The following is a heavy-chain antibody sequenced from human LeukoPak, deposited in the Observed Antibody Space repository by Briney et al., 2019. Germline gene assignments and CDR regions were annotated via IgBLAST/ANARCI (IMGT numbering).Heavy chain of an antibody. J-gene: IGHJ4*02. V-gene: IGHV3-23*01. Sequence: GGSLRLSCAASGFTFSSYAMSWVRQAPGKGLEWVSVISGSGETTYYADSVKGRFTISRDNSKNTLYLQMNSLRAEDTAVYFCAKERATTTSFDYWGQGTLVTVSS. CDR2: ISGSGETT. D-gene: IGHD4-11*01. CDR3: AKERATTTSFDY. CDR1: GFTFSSYA.